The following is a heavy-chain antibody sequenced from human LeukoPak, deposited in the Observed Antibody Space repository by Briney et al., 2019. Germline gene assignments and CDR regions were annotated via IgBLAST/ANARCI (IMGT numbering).Heavy chain of an antibody. V-gene: IGHV3-23*01. J-gene: IGHJ4*02. D-gene: IGHD2-21*01. CDR2: ISGSGGST. CDR3: AGTRRSHCGGDCYSGDY. Sequence: PGGSLRLSCAASGFTFSSYAMSWVRQAPGKGLEWVSAISGSGGSTYYADSVKGRFTISRDNSKNTLYLQMNSLRAEDTAEYYCAGTRRSHCGGDCYSGDYWGQGTLVTVSS. CDR1: GFTFSSYA.